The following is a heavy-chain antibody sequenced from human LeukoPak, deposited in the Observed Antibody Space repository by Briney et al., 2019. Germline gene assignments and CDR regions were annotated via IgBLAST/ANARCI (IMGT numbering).Heavy chain of an antibody. J-gene: IGHJ4*02. CDR3: AKVRYCSGGNCYYDDI. CDR2: IYSGGST. Sequence: GGSLRLSCAASGFTVSSNYMSWVRQAPGKGLEWVSDIYSGGSTYYADSVKGRFTISRDNSKNMLYLEMNSLSTEDTAVYYCAKVRYCSGGNCYYDDIWGQGTLVTVSS. D-gene: IGHD2-15*01. CDR1: GFTVSSNY. V-gene: IGHV3-53*05.